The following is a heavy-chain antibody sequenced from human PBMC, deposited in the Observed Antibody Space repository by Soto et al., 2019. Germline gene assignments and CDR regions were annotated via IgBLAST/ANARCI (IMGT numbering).Heavy chain of an antibody. Sequence: EVQLVESGGGLVQPGGSLRLSCAASGFTVSSNYMSWVRQAPGKGLEWVSVIYRSDNTYYADSVKGRFTISRDNAKNSLYLQMNSLRAEDTALYYCAKGPGPNYYGSGENYYYYMDVWGKGTTVTVSS. V-gene: IGHV3-66*01. CDR1: GFTVSSNY. CDR2: IYRSDNT. CDR3: AKGPGPNYYGSGENYYYYMDV. D-gene: IGHD3-10*01. J-gene: IGHJ6*03.